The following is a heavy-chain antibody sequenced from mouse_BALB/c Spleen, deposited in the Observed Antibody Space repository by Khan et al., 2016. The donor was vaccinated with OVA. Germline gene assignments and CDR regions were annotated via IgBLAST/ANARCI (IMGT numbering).Heavy chain of an antibody. J-gene: IGHJ3*01. Sequence: LVESGAELTRPGDSVKMSCKASGYTFTSYTIHWIKKRPGQGLEWIGYINPSNGYPKYNQKFKDKATLSTDTSSTTAYLQLSSLKYDDSAVFNGVRDGASLRNDGWVAYWGQGTLVTVSA. V-gene: IGHV1-4*01. CDR3: VRDGASLRNDGWVAY. CDR1: GYTFTSYT. CDR2: INPSNGYP. D-gene: IGHD2-14*01.